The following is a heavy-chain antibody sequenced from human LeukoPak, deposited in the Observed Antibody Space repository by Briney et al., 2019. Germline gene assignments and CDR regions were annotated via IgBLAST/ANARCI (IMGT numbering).Heavy chain of an antibody. V-gene: IGHV1-69*05. CDR1: GGTFSSYA. CDR2: IIPIFGTA. Sequence: GSSVKVSCKASGGTFSSYAISWVRQAPGQGLEWMGGIIPIFGTANYAQKFQGRVTITTDESTSTAYMDLSSLRSEDTAVYYCARVREGYYDSSGYYFDYWGQGTLVTVSS. J-gene: IGHJ4*02. D-gene: IGHD3-22*01. CDR3: ARVREGYYDSSGYYFDY.